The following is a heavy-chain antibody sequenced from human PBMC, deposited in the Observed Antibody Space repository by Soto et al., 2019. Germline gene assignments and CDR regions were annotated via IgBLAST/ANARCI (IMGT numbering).Heavy chain of an antibody. Sequence: QVQLQESGPGLVKPSETLSLTCTVSGASITGYYWSWIRQPAGKGLEWIGRMSIGGSTNYNPTLRSRVTMSVDVAKNQFSLRLTSVTAADTALYYCARGMTPPGAPAWYYFDSWGQGTLVTVSS. CDR3: ARGMTPPGAPAWYYFDS. CDR2: MSIGGST. V-gene: IGHV4-4*07. D-gene: IGHD3-16*01. CDR1: GASITGYY. J-gene: IGHJ4*02.